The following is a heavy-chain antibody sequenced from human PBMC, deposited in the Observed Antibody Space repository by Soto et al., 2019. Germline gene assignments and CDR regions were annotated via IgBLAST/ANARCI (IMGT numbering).Heavy chain of an antibody. J-gene: IGHJ3*02. Sequence: VQLVQSGAEVKKPGSSVKVSCKASGGTFSSYAISWVRQAPGKGLEWVSAISAGGTGTYYADSVKGRFTISRDNSKNTLYLQMNSLRAEDTAVYYCAKDLVTTVVTDAFDIWGQGTKVTVSS. CDR1: GGTFSSYA. CDR2: ISAGGTGT. CDR3: AKDLVTTVVTDAFDI. V-gene: IGHV3-23*04. D-gene: IGHD4-17*01.